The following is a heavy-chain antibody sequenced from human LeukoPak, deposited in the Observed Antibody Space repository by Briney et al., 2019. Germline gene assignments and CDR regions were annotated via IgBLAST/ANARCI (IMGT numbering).Heavy chain of an antibody. Sequence: GGSLRLSCAASGFTFSSYGMHWVRQAPGKVLEWVAVIWYEGSNKYYADSVKGRFTISRDNSKNTLYLQMNSLRAEDTAVYYCARDSPTNWNDLDYYYYYGMDVWGQGTTVTVSS. V-gene: IGHV3-33*01. D-gene: IGHD1-1*01. CDR2: IWYEGSNK. CDR1: GFTFSSYG. J-gene: IGHJ6*02. CDR3: ARDSPTNWNDLDYYYYYGMDV.